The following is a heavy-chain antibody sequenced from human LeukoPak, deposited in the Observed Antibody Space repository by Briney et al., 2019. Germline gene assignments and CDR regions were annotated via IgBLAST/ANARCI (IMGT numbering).Heavy chain of an antibody. CDR2: IVVGSGNT. J-gene: IGHJ3*02. D-gene: IGHD4-23*01. V-gene: IGHV1-58*02. CDR1: GFTFTSSA. CDR3: AAERMTTVVTRAFDI. Sequence: SVKVSCKASGFTFTSSAMQWVRQARGQRLEWIGWIVVGSGNTNYAQKFQERVTITRDMSTSTAYMELSSLRSEDTAVYYCAAERMTTVVTRAFDIWGQGTMVTVSS.